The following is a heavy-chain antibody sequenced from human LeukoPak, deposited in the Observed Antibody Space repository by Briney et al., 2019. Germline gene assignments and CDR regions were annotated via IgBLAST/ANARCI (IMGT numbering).Heavy chain of an antibody. CDR2: ITGTGDTT. CDR3: AKEGYASGWLDS. V-gene: IGHV3-23*01. J-gene: IGHJ4*02. D-gene: IGHD6-19*01. CDR1: RFTFSSYV. Sequence: GGSLRLSCAASRFTFSSYVMTWVRQAPGKGLDWVSAITGTGDTTYYTPSVRGRFTISRDNSKSTLYLQMNSLRADDTAVYYCAKEGYASGWLDSWGQGTLVTVSS.